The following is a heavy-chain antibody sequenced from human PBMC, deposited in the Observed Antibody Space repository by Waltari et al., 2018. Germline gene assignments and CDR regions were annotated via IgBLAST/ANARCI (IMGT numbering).Heavy chain of an antibody. CDR2: VIPIFGTG. CDR1: GGTFSSYA. J-gene: IGHJ5*02. V-gene: IGHV1-69*05. Sequence: QVQLVQSGAEVTKHGSSVKVSCKASGGTFSSYAITWVRPAPGPGLGGMVGVIPIFGTGNYAQKFQGRVTITTDESTSTAYMELSSLRSEDTAVYYCARGGHYYDSSGYYSQGWFDPWGQGTLVTVSS. CDR3: ARGGHYYDSSGYYSQGWFDP. D-gene: IGHD3-22*01.